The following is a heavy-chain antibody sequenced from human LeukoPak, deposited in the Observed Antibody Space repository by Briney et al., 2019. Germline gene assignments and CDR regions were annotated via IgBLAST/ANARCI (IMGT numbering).Heavy chain of an antibody. CDR1: GFTFSSYE. CDR2: ISSSGSTI. CDR3: AKDSSYYGVDY. Sequence: GGSLRLSCAASGFTFSSYEMNWVRQAPGKGLEWVSYISSSGSTIYYADSVKGRFTVSRDNSENTLYLQMSSLRPEDTALYYCAKDSSYYGVDYWGQGTLVTVSS. V-gene: IGHV3-48*03. J-gene: IGHJ4*02. D-gene: IGHD3-10*01.